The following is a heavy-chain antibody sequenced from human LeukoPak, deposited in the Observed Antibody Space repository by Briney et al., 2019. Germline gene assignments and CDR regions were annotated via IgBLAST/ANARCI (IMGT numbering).Heavy chain of an antibody. J-gene: IGHJ6*02. CDR3: ASGWFGELYYYGMDV. V-gene: IGHV1-69*13. CDR1: GGTFSSYA. CDR2: IIPIFGTA. Sequence: PRASVKVSCKASGGTFSSYAISWVRQAPGQGLEWMGGIIPIFGTANYAQKFQGRVTITADESTSTAYMELSSLRSEDTAVYYCASGWFGELYYYGMDVWGQGTTVTVSS. D-gene: IGHD3-10*01.